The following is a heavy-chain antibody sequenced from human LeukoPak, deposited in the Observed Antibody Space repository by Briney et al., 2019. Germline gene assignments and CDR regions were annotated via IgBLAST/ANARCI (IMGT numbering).Heavy chain of an antibody. CDR3: ARSIGAAGYMDV. D-gene: IGHD6-13*01. J-gene: IGHJ6*03. Sequence: ASVKVSCKASGGTFSSYAISWVRQAPGQGLEWMGWINTNTGNPTYAQGFTGRFVFSLGTSVSTAYLQISSLKAEDTAVYYCARSIGAAGYMDVWGKGTTVTVSS. CDR1: GGTFSSYA. CDR2: INTNTGNP. V-gene: IGHV7-4-1*02.